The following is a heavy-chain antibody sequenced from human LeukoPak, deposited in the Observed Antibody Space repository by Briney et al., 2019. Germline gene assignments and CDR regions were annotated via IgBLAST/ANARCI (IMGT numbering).Heavy chain of an antibody. CDR2: MNPNSGNT. CDR3: ARGPIAAAGKYYYYYYMDV. Sequence: ASVKVSCKASGYTFTSYDINWVRQATGQGLEWMGWMNPNSGNTGYAQKFQGRVTMTRNTSISTAYMELSSLRPEDTAVYYCARGPIAAAGKYYYYYYMDVWGKGTTVTVSS. D-gene: IGHD6-13*01. CDR1: GYTFTSYD. V-gene: IGHV1-8*01. J-gene: IGHJ6*03.